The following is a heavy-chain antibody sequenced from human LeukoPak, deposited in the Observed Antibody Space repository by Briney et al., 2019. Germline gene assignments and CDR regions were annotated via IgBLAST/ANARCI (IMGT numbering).Heavy chain of an antibody. D-gene: IGHD1-26*01. Sequence: GGSLRLSCAASGFTFSSYWMSWVRQAPGKGLEWVANVKEDGSGKYYVDSVKGRFTISRDNAKNSLYLQMNGLRAEDTAVYYCAREEVGAIDYWGQGTLDTVSS. CDR3: AREEVGAIDY. CDR1: GFTFSSYW. CDR2: VKEDGSGK. V-gene: IGHV3-7*01. J-gene: IGHJ4*02.